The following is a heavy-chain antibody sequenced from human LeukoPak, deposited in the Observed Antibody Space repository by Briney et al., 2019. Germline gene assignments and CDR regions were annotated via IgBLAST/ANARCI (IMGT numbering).Heavy chain of an antibody. CDR3: AKGNSGWYDY. Sequence: GGSLRLSCAASGFTFSSYAMSWVRQAPGKGLEWASAISGSGGSTYYADSVKGRFTISRDKSKNTLYLQMNSLRAEDTAVYYCAKGNSGWYDYWGQGTLVTVSS. CDR2: ISGSGGST. D-gene: IGHD6-19*01. J-gene: IGHJ4*02. V-gene: IGHV3-23*01. CDR1: GFTFSSYA.